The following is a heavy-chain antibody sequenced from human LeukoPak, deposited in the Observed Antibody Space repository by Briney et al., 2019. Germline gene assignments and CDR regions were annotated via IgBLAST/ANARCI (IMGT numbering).Heavy chain of an antibody. V-gene: IGHV1-2*02. CDR2: INPNSGGT. Sequence: ASVKVSCKASGYTFTGYYMHWVRQAPGQGLEWMGWINPNSGGTNYAQKFQGRVTMTRDMSTSTVYMELSSLRSEDTAVYYCARGDNWDYVLDYWGQGTLVTVSS. CDR1: GYTFTGYY. D-gene: IGHD1-7*01. J-gene: IGHJ4*02. CDR3: ARGDNWDYVLDY.